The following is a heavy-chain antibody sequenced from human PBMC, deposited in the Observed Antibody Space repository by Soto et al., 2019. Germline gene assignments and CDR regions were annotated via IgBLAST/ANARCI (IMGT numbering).Heavy chain of an antibody. Sequence: XSVKIASKASVYTFTRNYWHWVRQAPGQGLEWMAWINPTTGDTKSTQKFQGRVTMTWDTAISTAYMDLSRLTSDDTAIYFCARGYFSSIGCSHYFDYWGQGTLVTVSS. CDR3: ARGYFSSIGCSHYFDY. J-gene: IGHJ4*02. CDR2: INPTTGDT. CDR1: VYTFTRNY. V-gene: IGHV1-2*02. D-gene: IGHD2-2*01.